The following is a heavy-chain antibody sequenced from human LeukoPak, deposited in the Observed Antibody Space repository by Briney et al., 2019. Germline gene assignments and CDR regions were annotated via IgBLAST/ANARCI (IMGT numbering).Heavy chain of an antibody. CDR3: ARDRYYYDGSGFRPYFQH. J-gene: IGHJ1*01. CDR1: GYTFTSYY. CDR2: INPSGGST. D-gene: IGHD3-22*01. Sequence: ASVKVSCKASGYTFTSYYMHWVRQAPGQGLEWMGIINPSGGSTSYAQKFQGRVTMTRDTSTSTVYMELSSLRSEDTAVYYCARDRYYYDGSGFRPYFQHWGQGTLVTVSS. V-gene: IGHV1-46*01.